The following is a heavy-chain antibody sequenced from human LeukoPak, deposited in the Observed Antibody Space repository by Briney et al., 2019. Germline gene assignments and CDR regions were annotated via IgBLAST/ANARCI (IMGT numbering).Heavy chain of an antibody. J-gene: IGHJ5*02. CDR3: ARDHWSHYYGSGGQNYFDP. Sequence: ASVKVPCKASGYTFTTYGISWVRQAPGQGLEWMGWISPYNGYTNYAQKLQGRVTMTTDTSTNTAYMDLRSLRSDDTAVYYCARDHWSHYYGSGGQNYFDPWGQGTLVIVSS. D-gene: IGHD3-10*01. CDR1: GYTFTTYG. V-gene: IGHV1-18*01. CDR2: ISPYNGYT.